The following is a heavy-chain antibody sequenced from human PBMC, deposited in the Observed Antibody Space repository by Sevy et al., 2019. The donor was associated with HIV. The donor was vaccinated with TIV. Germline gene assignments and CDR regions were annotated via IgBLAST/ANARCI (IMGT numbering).Heavy chain of an antibody. Sequence: ASVKVSCKASRYTFTDYYVHWVRQAPGQGLEWMGWINPNDGVTKYAQRFQGRFTMTRDTFISTAYMELNRLTPDDMAVYYCGRLTTMPTSDEYGMDVWGQGTTVTVSS. V-gene: IGHV1-2*02. CDR1: RYTFTDYY. CDR3: GRLTTMPTSDEYGMDV. J-gene: IGHJ6*02. D-gene: IGHD4-17*01. CDR2: INPNDGVT.